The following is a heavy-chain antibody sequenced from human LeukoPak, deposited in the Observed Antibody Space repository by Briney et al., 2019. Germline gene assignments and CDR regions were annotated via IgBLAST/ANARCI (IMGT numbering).Heavy chain of an antibody. V-gene: IGHV3-21*01. CDR3: ARGLIEIRFLEWLPGRGYGMDV. CDR1: GFTFSSYS. D-gene: IGHD3-3*01. J-gene: IGHJ6*02. CDR2: ISSSSSYI. Sequence: PGGSLRLSCAASGFTFSSYSMNWVRQAPGKGLEWVSSISSSSSYIYYADSVKGRFTISRDNAKNSLYLQMNSLRAEDTAVYYRARGLIEIRFLEWLPGRGYGMDVWGQGTTVTVSS.